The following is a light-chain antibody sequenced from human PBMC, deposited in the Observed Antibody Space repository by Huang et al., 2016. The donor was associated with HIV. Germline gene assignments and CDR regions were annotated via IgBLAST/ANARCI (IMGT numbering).Light chain of an antibody. CDR2: ATF. Sequence: DIQMTQSPSSLSASVGDRVTITCRASQNIDTSLNWYQQKPGQAPKLLIYATFTLQSGVPSRFGGVGSGTAFTLTINSLHPEDFATYYCQQSQSPPRTFGQGTKVEI. V-gene: IGKV1-39*01. CDR3: QQSQSPPRT. CDR1: QNIDTS. J-gene: IGKJ1*01.